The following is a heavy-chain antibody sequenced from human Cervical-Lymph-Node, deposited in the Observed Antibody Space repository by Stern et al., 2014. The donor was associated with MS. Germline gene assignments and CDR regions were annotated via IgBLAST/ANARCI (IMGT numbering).Heavy chain of an antibody. J-gene: IGHJ4*02. D-gene: IGHD6-13*01. Sequence: EVQLVESGGDLVQPGGSLRLSCAASGFAFSYYGMSWVRQAPGKGLQCVQTLNPNGKNTPYAESVEGRFPITRNIFKNTLYLQMNSLTAEDTASYYCAADPAAGGGPWGQGTLVTVSS. CDR1: GFAFSYYG. CDR2: LNPNGKNT. CDR3: AADPAAGGGP. V-gene: IGHV3-23*04.